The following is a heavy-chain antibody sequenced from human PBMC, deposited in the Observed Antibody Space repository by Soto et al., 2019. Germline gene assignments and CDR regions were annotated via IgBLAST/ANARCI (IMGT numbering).Heavy chain of an antibody. D-gene: IGHD5-12*01. Sequence: SETLSLTCTVSGYSLSSGYYWGWIRQSPGKGLEWIGSIYHCGSTYYNPSLKSRVTITVDTSKNQFSLKLSSVTAADTAVYYCARGFPVVATIDYWGQGTLVTVSS. CDR2: IYHCGST. J-gene: IGHJ4*02. CDR3: ARGFPVVATIDY. CDR1: GYSLSSGYY. V-gene: IGHV4-38-2*02.